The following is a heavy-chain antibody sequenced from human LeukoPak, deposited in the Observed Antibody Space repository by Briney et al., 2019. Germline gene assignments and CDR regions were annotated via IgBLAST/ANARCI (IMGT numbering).Heavy chain of an antibody. Sequence: PSETLSLTCTVSGGSISSSSYYWGWIRQPPGKGPEWIGSIYYSGSTYYDPSLKSRVTISVDTSKNQFSLKLSSVTAADTAVYYCARVLGGSPDYWGQGTLVTVSS. J-gene: IGHJ4*02. CDR2: IYYSGST. CDR3: ARVLGGSPDY. D-gene: IGHD3-16*01. V-gene: IGHV4-39*07. CDR1: GGSISSSSYY.